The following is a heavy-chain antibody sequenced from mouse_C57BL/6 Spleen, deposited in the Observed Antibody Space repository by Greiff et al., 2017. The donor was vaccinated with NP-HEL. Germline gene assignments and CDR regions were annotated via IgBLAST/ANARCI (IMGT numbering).Heavy chain of an antibody. CDR1: GYTFTSYG. CDR3: ARGDGLEAMDY. D-gene: IGHD2-3*01. J-gene: IGHJ4*01. V-gene: IGHV1-81*01. CDR2: IYPRSGNT. Sequence: QVQLKQSGAELARPGASVKLSCKASGYTFTSYGISWVKQRTGQGLEWIGEIYPRSGNTYYNEKFKGKATLTVDKSSSTAYMQLSSLTSEDSAVYYCARGDGLEAMDYWGQGTSVTVSS.